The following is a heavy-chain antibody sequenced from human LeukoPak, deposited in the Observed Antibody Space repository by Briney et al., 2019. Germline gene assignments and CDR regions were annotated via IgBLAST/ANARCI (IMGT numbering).Heavy chain of an antibody. V-gene: IGHV4-34*01. D-gene: IGHD2/OR15-2a*01. J-gene: IGHJ4*02. CDR3: ARHARFFDYFLDY. Sequence: SETLSLTCAVYGGSFSGYYWSWIRQPPGKGLEWIGEINHSGSTNYNPSLKSRVTISVDTSKNQFSLKLSSVTAADTAVYYCARHARFFDYFLDYWGQGTLVTVSS. CDR2: INHSGST. CDR1: GGSFSGYY.